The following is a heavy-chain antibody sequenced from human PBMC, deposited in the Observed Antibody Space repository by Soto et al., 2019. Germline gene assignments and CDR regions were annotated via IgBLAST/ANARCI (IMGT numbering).Heavy chain of an antibody. CDR2: IYYSGST. D-gene: IGHD2-2*01. CDR1: GGSISSYY. V-gene: IGHV4-59*01. J-gene: IGHJ4*02. Sequence: QVQLQESGPGLVKPSETLSLTCTVSGGSISSYYWSWIRQPPGKGLEWIGYIYYSGSTNYNPSLKSRVTLSVDTSKNQFSLKLSSVTAADTAVYYCARLVVPAAMFDYWGQGTLVTVSS. CDR3: ARLVVPAAMFDY.